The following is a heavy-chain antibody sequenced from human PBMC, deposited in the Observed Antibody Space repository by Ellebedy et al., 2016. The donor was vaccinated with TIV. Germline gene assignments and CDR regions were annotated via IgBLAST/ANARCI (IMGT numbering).Heavy chain of an antibody. CDR1: GGSLSSGDYY. CDR3: AVEGNASDAFEI. J-gene: IGHJ3*02. V-gene: IGHV4-30-4*01. CDR2: IYYTGNT. Sequence: SETLSLXCSVSGGSLSSGDYYWTWIRQSPGKGLEWIGYIYYTGNTYYNPSLKSRLTISVDTSKSQFSLTLTSVTAADTALYYCAVEGNASDAFEIWGQGTMVTVSS. D-gene: IGHD2-2*01.